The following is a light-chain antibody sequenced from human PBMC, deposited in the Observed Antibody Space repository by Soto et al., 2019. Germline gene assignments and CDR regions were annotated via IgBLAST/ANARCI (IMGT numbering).Light chain of an antibody. CDR3: HQYLDSPNT. J-gene: IGKJ2*01. V-gene: IGKV3-20*01. Sequence: EIVLTQSPATLSLSPGERATFSCRATQSITNKYVAWYQQKAGQAPRLLIYGASTRATGIPDRFRGSGSGTDFTLSITRLEPEDFAVYYCHQYLDSPNTFGQGTNLEIK. CDR2: GAS. CDR1: QSITNKY.